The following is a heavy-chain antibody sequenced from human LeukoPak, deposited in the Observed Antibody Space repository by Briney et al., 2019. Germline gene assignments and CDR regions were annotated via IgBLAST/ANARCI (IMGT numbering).Heavy chain of an antibody. D-gene: IGHD2-15*01. Sequence: VGSLGLSCAASGFTFSSYAMSWVRQAPGKGLEWVSAISGSGGSTYYAESVKGRFTISRDNSKNTLYLQMNSLRAEPAAVYYCARQLGYCSDGSCYFDYWGQGTLVTVSS. CDR3: ARQLGYCSDGSCYFDY. CDR1: GFTFSSYA. J-gene: IGHJ4*02. CDR2: ISGSGGST. V-gene: IGHV3-23*01.